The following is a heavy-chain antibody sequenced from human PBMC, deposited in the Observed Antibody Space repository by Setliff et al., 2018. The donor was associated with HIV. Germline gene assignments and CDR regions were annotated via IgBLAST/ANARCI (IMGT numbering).Heavy chain of an antibody. D-gene: IGHD3-22*01. CDR2: TNPDASSR. CDR1: GFTFSNYA. CDR3: AAWSSAKYGD. V-gene: IGHV3-23*03. J-gene: IGHJ4*02. Sequence: GGSLRLSCAASGFTFSNYAMSWVRQAPGEGLEWVSGTNPDASSRTYADSVKGRFTISRDNAKNILYLQMNSLRAEDTAVYFCAAWSSAKYGDWGQGTLVTVSS.